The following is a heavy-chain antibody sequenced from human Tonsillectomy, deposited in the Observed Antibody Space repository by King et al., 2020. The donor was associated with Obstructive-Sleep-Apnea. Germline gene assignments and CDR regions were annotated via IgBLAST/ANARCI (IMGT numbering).Heavy chain of an antibody. V-gene: IGHV3-21*01. CDR2: ISISTSYI. CDR1: GFTFSNYN. D-gene: IGHD3-10*01. CDR3: ARVSGVGELFSTYYFYGMDV. Sequence: EVQLVESGGGPVNPGGSLRLSCAASGFTFSNYNMNWVRQAPGKGLEWVSSISISTSYIYYADSVKGRFTISRDNAKSSLYLQMNSLRAEDTAVYYCARVSGVGELFSTYYFYGMDVWGQGTTVTVSS. J-gene: IGHJ6*02.